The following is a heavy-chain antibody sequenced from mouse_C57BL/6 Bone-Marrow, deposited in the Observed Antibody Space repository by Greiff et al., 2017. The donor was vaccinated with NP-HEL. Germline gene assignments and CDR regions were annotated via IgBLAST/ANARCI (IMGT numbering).Heavy chain of an antibody. D-gene: IGHD3-2*02. CDR3: ARERSGYAMDY. J-gene: IGHJ4*01. Sequence: QVQLQQSGAELVRPGTSVKVSCKASGYAFTNYLIEWVKQRPGKGLEWIGVINPGSGGTNYNEKFKGKATLTADKSSSTAYMQLSSLTSEDSAVYFCARERSGYAMDYWGQGTSVTVSS. V-gene: IGHV1-54*01. CDR2: INPGSGGT. CDR1: GYAFTNYL.